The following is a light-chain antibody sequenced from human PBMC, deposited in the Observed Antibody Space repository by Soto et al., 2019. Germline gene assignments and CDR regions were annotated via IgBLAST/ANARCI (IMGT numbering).Light chain of an antibody. CDR2: GNS. CDR1: SSNIGAGYD. V-gene: IGLV1-40*01. CDR3: QSYDSSLSGSV. Sequence: QSVRTQPPSVSRAPGQRVTISCTGSSSNIGAGYDVHWYQQLPGTAPKLLIYGNSNRPSGVPDRFSGSKSGTSASLAITGLQAEDEANYYCQSYDSSLSGSVFGGGTKLTIL. J-gene: IGLJ3*02.